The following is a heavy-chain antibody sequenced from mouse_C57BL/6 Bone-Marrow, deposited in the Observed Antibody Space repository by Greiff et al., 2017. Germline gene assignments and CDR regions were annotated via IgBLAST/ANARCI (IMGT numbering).Heavy chain of an antibody. CDR3: ASYALYAMDY. CDR1: GFSLTSYG. J-gene: IGHJ4*01. D-gene: IGHD6-5*01. V-gene: IGHV2-2*01. Sequence: VQLQQSGPGLVQPSQSLSITCTVSGFSLTSYGVHWVRQSPGKGLEWLGVIWSGGSTDYNAAFISSLSISKDNSKSQVFFKMNSLQADDTAIYYCASYALYAMDYWGQGTSVTVSS. CDR2: IWSGGST.